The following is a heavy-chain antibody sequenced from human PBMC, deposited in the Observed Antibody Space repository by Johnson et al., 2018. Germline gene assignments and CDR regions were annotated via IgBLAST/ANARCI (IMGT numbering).Heavy chain of an antibody. V-gene: IGHV1-46*01. J-gene: IGHJ3*02. Sequence: QVQLVESGAEVKKPGASVKVSCEASGYTFTRYYVHWVRQAPGQGLEWMGIIHPTSGSTTYAQKFHGRVTMTRDTSTSTVYMNLSSLRSEDTAVYYCARVRVPLTEGDAFDIWGQGTMVTVSS. CDR2: IHPTSGST. CDR3: ARVRVPLTEGDAFDI. CDR1: GYTFTRYY. D-gene: IGHD3-10*01.